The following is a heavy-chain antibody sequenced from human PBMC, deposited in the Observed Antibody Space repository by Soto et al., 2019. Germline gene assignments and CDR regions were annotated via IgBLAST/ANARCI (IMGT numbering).Heavy chain of an antibody. CDR1: GFTFSNYC. Sequence: GGSLRLSCVGSGFTFSNYCMHWVRQAPGKGLEWVSSISSSSSYIYYADSVKGRFTISRDNAKNSLYLQMNSLRDDDTAVYYCARDLNWAFDSWGRGALVTVSS. J-gene: IGHJ4*02. CDR2: ISSSSSYI. CDR3: ARDLNWAFDS. D-gene: IGHD7-27*01. V-gene: IGHV3-21*01.